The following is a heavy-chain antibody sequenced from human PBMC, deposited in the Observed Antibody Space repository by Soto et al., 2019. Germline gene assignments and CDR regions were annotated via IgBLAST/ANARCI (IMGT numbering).Heavy chain of an antibody. D-gene: IGHD3-10*01. V-gene: IGHV3-30-3*01. CDR3: ARAGTRDGYYYYGMDV. CDR1: GFTFSSYA. J-gene: IGHJ6*02. Sequence: GSLRLSCAASGFTFSSYAMHWVRQAPGKGLEWVAVISYDGSNKYYADSVKGRFTISRDNSKNTLYLQMNSLRAEDTAVYYCARAGTRDGYYYYGMDVWGQGTTVTVSS. CDR2: ISYDGSNK.